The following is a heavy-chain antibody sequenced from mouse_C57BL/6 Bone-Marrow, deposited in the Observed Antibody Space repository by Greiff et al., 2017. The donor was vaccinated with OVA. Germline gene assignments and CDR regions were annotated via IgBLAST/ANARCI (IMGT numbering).Heavy chain of an antibody. CDR1: GFSLTSYG. CDR2: IWSGGST. Sequence: QVHVKQSGPGLVQPSQSLSITCTVSGFSLTSYGVHWVRQPPGKGLEWLGVIWSGGSTDYNAAFISRLSISKDNSKSQVFFKMNSLQADDTAIYYCAKPPLDSSGYVAWFAYWGQGTLVTVSA. CDR3: AKPPLDSSGYVAWFAY. V-gene: IGHV2-4*01. D-gene: IGHD3-2*02. J-gene: IGHJ3*01.